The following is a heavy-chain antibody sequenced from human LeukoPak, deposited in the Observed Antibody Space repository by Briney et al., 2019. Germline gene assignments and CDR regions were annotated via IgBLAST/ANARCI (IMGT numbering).Heavy chain of an antibody. Sequence: GRSLRLSCAASGFTFSSYGMHWVRQAPGKGLEWVAVISYDGGNKYYADSVKGRFTISRDNSKDTLYLQMNSLRAEDTAVYYCAKDDYGSGYYYYGMDVWGQGTTVTVSS. CDR2: ISYDGGNK. CDR1: GFTFSSYG. J-gene: IGHJ6*02. CDR3: AKDDYGSGYYYYGMDV. V-gene: IGHV3-30*18. D-gene: IGHD3-10*01.